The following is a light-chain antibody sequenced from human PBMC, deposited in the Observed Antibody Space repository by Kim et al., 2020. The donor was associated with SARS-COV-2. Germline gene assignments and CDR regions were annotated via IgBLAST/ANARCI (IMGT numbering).Light chain of an antibody. CDR2: AVS. CDR3: QQYNYFKT. J-gene: IGKJ1*01. Sequence: SVSPGERATLSCRASQSVSSKLSWYQQKPGQAPRLLIYAVSTRATGTPARFSGSGYGTEFTLTISSVQSEDFGVYYCQQYNYFKTFGQGTKVEIK. V-gene: IGKV3-15*01. CDR1: QSVSSK.